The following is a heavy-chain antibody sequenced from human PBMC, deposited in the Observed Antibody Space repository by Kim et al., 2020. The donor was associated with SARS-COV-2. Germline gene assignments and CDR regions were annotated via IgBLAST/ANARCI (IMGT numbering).Heavy chain of an antibody. CDR3: AKDLRYVQGWGYFDS. Sequence: GGSLRLSCAASGFTFGDHAMSWVRRAPGRGLEWVSGISWNIAGGEYAESVKGRFTISRDNSRNILHLQMNSLRAEDTALYYCAKDLRYVQGWGYFDSWG. J-gene: IGHJ4*01. CDR1: GFTFGDHA. D-gene: IGHD3-10*02. V-gene: IGHV3-9*01. CDR2: ISWNIAGG.